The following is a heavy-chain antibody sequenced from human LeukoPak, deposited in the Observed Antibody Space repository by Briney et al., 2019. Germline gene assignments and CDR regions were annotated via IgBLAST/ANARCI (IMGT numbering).Heavy chain of an antibody. CDR2: IYSGGST. Sequence: PGGSLRLSCAASGFTVSSNYMSWVRQAPGKGLEWVSVIYSGGSTYYADSVKGRFTISRDNSKNTLYLQMNSLRAEDTAVYYCARDIVVVPAGGWFDPWGQGTLVTVSS. J-gene: IGHJ5*02. D-gene: IGHD2-2*01. V-gene: IGHV3-66*01. CDR3: ARDIVVVPAGGWFDP. CDR1: GFTVSSNY.